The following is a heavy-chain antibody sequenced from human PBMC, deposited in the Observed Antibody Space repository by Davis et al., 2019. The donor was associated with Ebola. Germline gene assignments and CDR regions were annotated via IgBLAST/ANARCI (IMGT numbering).Heavy chain of an antibody. CDR2: ISYDGSNK. D-gene: IGHD5-12*01. Sequence: PEGSLRLSCAASGFTFSSYAMHWVRQAPGKGLEWVAVISYDGSNKYYADSVKGRFTISRDNSKNTLYLQINSLRAEDTAVYYCARDKVANYYYYGMDVWGQGTTVTVSS. CDR1: GFTFSSYA. J-gene: IGHJ6*02. CDR3: ARDKVANYYYYGMDV. V-gene: IGHV3-30-3*01.